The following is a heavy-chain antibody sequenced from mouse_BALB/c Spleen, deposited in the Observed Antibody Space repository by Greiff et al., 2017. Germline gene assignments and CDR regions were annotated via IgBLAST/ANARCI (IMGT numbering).Heavy chain of an antibody. Sequence: VKLMESGPELVKPGASVKISCKASGYSFTSYYIHWVKQRPGQGLEWIGWIFPGSGNTKYNEKFKGKATLTADTSSSTAYMQLSSLTSEDSAVYFCAREGTTVVASDYWGQGTTLTVSS. CDR3: AREGTTVVASDY. CDR1: GYSFTSYY. D-gene: IGHD1-1*01. J-gene: IGHJ2*01. V-gene: IGHV1-66*01. CDR2: IFPGSGNT.